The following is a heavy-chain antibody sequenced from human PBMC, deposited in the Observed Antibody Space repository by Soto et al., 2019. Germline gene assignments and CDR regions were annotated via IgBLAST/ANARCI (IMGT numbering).Heavy chain of an antibody. J-gene: IGHJ4*02. V-gene: IGHV3-23*01. D-gene: IGHD2-15*01. CDR3: AKSHPGFTYGEVVDY. CDR2: ISGSGDST. Sequence: PGGSLRLSCAASGFTFSSYAMSWVRQAPGKGLEWVSAISGSGDSTYYTDSVKGRFTISRDNSKNTLYLQMNSLRAEDTAVYYCAKSHPGFTYGEVVDYWGQGTLVTVSS. CDR1: GFTFSSYA.